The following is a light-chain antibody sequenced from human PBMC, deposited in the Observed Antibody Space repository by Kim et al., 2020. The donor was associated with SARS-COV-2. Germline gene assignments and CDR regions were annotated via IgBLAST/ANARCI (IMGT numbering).Light chain of an antibody. V-gene: IGKV3-20*01. CDR3: QQFAGSPLT. CDR1: QSIGNY. CDR2: GAS. J-gene: IGKJ4*01. Sequence: LSPGESATLSCRASQSIGNYLAWYQQRPGQAPRLLIYGASSRAAGIPDRFSGSGSGTDFTLTISRLAPEDFAVYYCQQFAGSPLTFGGGTKVDIK.